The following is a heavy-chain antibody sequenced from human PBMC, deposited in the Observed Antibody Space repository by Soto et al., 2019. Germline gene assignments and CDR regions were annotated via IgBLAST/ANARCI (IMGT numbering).Heavy chain of an antibody. CDR2: INPSGGST. V-gene: IGHV1-46*01. Sequence: QVQLVQSGAEVKKPGASVKVSCKASGYTFTSYYMHWVRQAPGQGLEWMGIINPSGGSTSYAQKCQGRVTMTRDTSTRAGYMELSSLRSEDTAVYYCARDTTGTTGRYFDYWGQGTLVTVSS. CDR1: GYTFTSYY. D-gene: IGHD1-1*01. J-gene: IGHJ4*02. CDR3: ARDTTGTTGRYFDY.